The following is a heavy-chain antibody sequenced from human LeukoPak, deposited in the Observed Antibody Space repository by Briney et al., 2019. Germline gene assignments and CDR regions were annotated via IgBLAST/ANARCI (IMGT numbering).Heavy chain of an antibody. Sequence: GGSLRLSCAASGFTFSSYAMHWVRQAPGKGLEWVAVIWYDGSNKYYADSVKGRFTISRDNSKNTLYLQMNSLRAEDTAVYYCARGSSGMDVWGQGTTVTVSS. CDR1: GFTFSSYA. CDR2: IWYDGSNK. CDR3: ARGSSGMDV. V-gene: IGHV3-33*08. J-gene: IGHJ6*02.